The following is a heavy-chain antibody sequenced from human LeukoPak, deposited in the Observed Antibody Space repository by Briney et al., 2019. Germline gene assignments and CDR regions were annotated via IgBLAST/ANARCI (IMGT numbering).Heavy chain of an antibody. CDR2: IYYSGST. CDR3: ARARPYYYGSGSYSDY. Sequence: PSETLSLTCTVSGGSISSSSYYWGWIRQPPGKGLEWIGSIYYSGSTYYNPSLTSRVTISVDTSKNQFSLKLSSVTAADTAVYYCARARPYYYGSGSYSDYWGQGTLVTVSS. J-gene: IGHJ4*02. CDR1: GGSISSSSYY. V-gene: IGHV4-39*01. D-gene: IGHD3-10*01.